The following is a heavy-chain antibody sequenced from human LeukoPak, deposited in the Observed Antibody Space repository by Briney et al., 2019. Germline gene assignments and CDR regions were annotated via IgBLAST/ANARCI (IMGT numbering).Heavy chain of an antibody. J-gene: IGHJ4*02. CDR1: GFTFRSSW. V-gene: IGHV3-7*01. CDR3: ARDGDKWNDFDY. D-gene: IGHD1-1*01. CDR2: IKEDGSEI. Sequence: AGGSLRLSCAASGFTFRSSWMTWVRQAPGKGLEWVANIKEDGSEIRYVDSVKGRFTISRDNAENSLYLQMTGLRVEDTAVYYCARDGDKWNDFDYWGQGTLVTVSS.